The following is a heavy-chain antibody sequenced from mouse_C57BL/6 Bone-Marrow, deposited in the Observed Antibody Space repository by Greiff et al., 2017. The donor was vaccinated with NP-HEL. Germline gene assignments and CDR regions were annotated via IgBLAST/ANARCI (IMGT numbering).Heavy chain of an antibody. CDR1: GYTFTDYN. Sequence: VQLQQSGPELVKPGASVKIPCKASGYTFTDYNMDWVKQSHGKSLEWIGDINPNNGGTIYNQKFKGKATLTVDKSSSTAYMELRSLTSEDTAVYYCARVYGSSYGFAYWGQGTLVTVSA. D-gene: IGHD1-1*01. CDR2: INPNNGGT. J-gene: IGHJ3*01. V-gene: IGHV1-18*01. CDR3: ARVYGSSYGFAY.